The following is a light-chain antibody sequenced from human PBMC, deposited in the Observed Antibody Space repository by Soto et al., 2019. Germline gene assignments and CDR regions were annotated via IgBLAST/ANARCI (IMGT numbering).Light chain of an antibody. CDR1: QILLHINGYNY. CDR2: LAS. Sequence: EMVLTQPTLSLPFAPGAPASISCISSQILLHINGYNYLTWFPKKAGQSPQLFIFLASSPASGVPERFSGSGSGTDFTLERSRVAAEDVGVYYCMQLLQAQFTFGGGTKV. J-gene: IGKJ4*01. V-gene: IGKV2-28*01. CDR3: MQLLQAQFT.